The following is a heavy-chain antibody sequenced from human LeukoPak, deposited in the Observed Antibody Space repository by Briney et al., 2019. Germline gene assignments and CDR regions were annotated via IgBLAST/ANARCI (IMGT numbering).Heavy chain of an antibody. V-gene: IGHV3-11*04. CDR1: GFTFSDYY. CDR3: ARGGYCSSTSCPDDAFDI. CDR2: ISSSGSNI. D-gene: IGHD2-2*01. Sequence: GGSLRLSCAASGFTFSDYYMSWIRQAPGKGLEWVSYISSSGSNIYYADSVKGRFTISRDNAKNSRYLQMNILRAEDTAVYYCARGGYCSSTSCPDDAFDIWGQGTMVTVSS. J-gene: IGHJ3*02.